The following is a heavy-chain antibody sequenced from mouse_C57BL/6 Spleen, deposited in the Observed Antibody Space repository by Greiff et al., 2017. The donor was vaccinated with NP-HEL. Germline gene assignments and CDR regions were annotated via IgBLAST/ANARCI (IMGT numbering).Heavy chain of an antibody. J-gene: IGHJ1*03. CDR3: TREEATEYFDV. D-gene: IGHD6-1*01. CDR2: ISSGGDYI. CDR1: GFTFSSYA. V-gene: IGHV5-9-1*02. Sequence: EVQVVESGEGLVKPGGSLKLSCAASGFTFSSYAMSWVRQTPEKRLEWVAYISSGGDYIYYADTVKGRFTISRDNARNTLYLQMSSLKSEDTAMFYCTREEATEYFDVWGTGTTVTVSS.